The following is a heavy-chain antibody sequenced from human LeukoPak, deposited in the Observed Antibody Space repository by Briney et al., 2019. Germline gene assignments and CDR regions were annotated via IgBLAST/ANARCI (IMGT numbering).Heavy chain of an antibody. V-gene: IGHV1-2*02. CDR1: GYTFTGYY. Sequence: GASVKVSCKASGYTFTGYYMHWVRQAPGQGLEWMGWINPNSGGTNYAQKFQGRVTMTRDTSISTAYMELSRLRSDDTAVYYCARDYDILTGYFDYWGQGTLVTVSP. CDR3: ARDYDILTGYFDY. CDR2: INPNSGGT. D-gene: IGHD3-9*01. J-gene: IGHJ4*02.